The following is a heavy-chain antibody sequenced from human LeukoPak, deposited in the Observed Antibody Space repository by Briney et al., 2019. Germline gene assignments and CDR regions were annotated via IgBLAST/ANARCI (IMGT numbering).Heavy chain of an antibody. CDR2: IIPIFGTA. J-gene: IGHJ4*02. CDR3: ARGQTYYQDSSGYYPYDY. CDR1: GGTFSSYA. V-gene: IGHV1-69*13. D-gene: IGHD3-22*01. Sequence: ASVKVSCKASGGTFSSYAISWVRQAPGQGLEWMGGIIPIFGTANYAQKFQGRVTITADESTSTAYMELSSLRSEDTAGYYCARGQTYYQDSSGYYPYDYWGQATLVTVSS.